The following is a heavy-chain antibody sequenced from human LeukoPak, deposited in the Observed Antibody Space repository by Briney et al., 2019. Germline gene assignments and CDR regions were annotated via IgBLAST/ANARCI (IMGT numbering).Heavy chain of an antibody. CDR2: ISSSSSYI. D-gene: IGHD6-19*01. V-gene: IGHV3-21*01. CDR1: GFTFSSYS. CDR3: ARDYSSAWFNWIDP. J-gene: IGHJ5*02. Sequence: GGSLRLSCAASGFTFSSYSMNWVRQAPGKGLEWVSSISSSSSYIYYADSVKGRFTISRDNAKNSLYLQMNSLRAEDTAVYYCARDYSSAWFNWIDPWGQGTLVTVSS.